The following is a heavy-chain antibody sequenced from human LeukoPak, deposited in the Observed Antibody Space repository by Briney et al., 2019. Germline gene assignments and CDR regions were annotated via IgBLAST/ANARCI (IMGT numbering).Heavy chain of an antibody. Sequence: PGGSLRLSCAASGFTFSSYAMHWVRQAPGKGLGWVAVISYDGINKYYADSVKGRFTISRDNSKNTLYLQMSSLRAEDTAVYYCATGGGYCSSTSCYVSDYWGQGTLVTVSS. CDR2: ISYDGINK. CDR3: ATGGGYCSSTSCYVSDY. CDR1: GFTFSSYA. D-gene: IGHD2-2*01. J-gene: IGHJ4*02. V-gene: IGHV3-30-3*01.